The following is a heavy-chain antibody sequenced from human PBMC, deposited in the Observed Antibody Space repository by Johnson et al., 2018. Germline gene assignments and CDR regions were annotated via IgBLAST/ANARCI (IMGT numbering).Heavy chain of an antibody. D-gene: IGHD5/OR15-5a*01. CDR2: ISYDASDE. CDR3: GKAFSTIEWRYHYYYYGMDV. Sequence: VQLVETGGGVVQPGRSLRLSCASSGFRFSNYAMHWVRQAPGKGLEWVAIISYDASDEFYVDSVKGRFTISRDNSRNTLYLQMNSLRTEDTAVYYCGKAFSTIEWRYHYYYYGMDVWGQGTTVTVSS. CDR1: GFRFSNYA. J-gene: IGHJ6*02. V-gene: IGHV3-30*18.